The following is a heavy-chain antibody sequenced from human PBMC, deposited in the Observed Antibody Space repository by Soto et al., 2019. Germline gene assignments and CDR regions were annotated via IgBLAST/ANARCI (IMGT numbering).Heavy chain of an antibody. CDR3: VRDPYLPTAGRLASLHY. Sequence: PEGSLRLPCAASGFSFRSYAMHWVRPSPGKGLEWVAVIWYDGVNKYYADSVKGRFTISRDNSNNTLYVQMNSLKAEDTAVYYCVRDPYLPTAGRLASLHYWGPGTLVTVSS. J-gene: IGHJ4*02. V-gene: IGHV3-33*08. CDR1: GFSFRSYA. CDR2: IWYDGVNK. D-gene: IGHD1-1*01.